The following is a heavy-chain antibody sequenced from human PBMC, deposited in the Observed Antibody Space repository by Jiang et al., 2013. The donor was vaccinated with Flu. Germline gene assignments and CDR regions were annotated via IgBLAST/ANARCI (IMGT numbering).Heavy chain of an antibody. V-gene: IGHV1-18*01. D-gene: IGHD4-17*01. CDR3: ARYGVDYYMGR. CDR2: ISAYNGNT. Sequence: WVRQAPGQGLEWMGWISAYNGNTNYAQKLQGRVTMTTDTSTSTAYMELRSLRSDDTAVYYCARYGVDYYMGRLGQRDHGHRLL. J-gene: IGHJ6*03.